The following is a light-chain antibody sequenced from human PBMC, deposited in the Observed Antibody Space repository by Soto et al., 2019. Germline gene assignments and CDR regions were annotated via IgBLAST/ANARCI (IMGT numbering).Light chain of an antibody. Sequence: QSVLTQPASVSGSPGQSITISCTGTSSDVGAYNYVSWFQHHPGKAPKLMIYDVTNRPSGVSNRFSGSKSGNTASLTISGLQPEDEADYYCSSYTTTNTRYVFGTGTKLTVL. CDR2: DVT. J-gene: IGLJ1*01. V-gene: IGLV2-14*03. CDR3: SSYTTTNTRYV. CDR1: SSDVGAYNY.